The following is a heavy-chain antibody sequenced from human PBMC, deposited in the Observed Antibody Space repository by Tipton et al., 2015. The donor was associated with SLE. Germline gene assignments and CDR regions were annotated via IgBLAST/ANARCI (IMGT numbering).Heavy chain of an antibody. V-gene: IGHV4-59*12. CDR2: IYYSGST. CDR1: GGSFSGYY. J-gene: IGHJ5*02. CDR3: ARGHSSGWSGWFDP. D-gene: IGHD6-19*01. Sequence: TLSLTCAVYGGSFSGYYWSWIRQPPGKGLEWIGYIYYSGSTNYNPSLKSRVTISVDTSKNQFSLKLSSVTAADTAVYYCARGHSSGWSGWFDPWGQGTLVTVSS.